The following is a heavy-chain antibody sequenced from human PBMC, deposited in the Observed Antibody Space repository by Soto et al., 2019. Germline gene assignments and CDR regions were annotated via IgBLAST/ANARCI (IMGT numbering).Heavy chain of an antibody. V-gene: IGHV3-64D*06. CDR2: ISSNGGST. Sequence: GGSLRLSCSASGFTFSSYAMHWVRQAPGKGLEYVSAISSNGGSTYYADSVKGRFTISRDNSKNTLYLQMSSLRAEDTAVYYCVKDQGSYCSSTSCYPHNTYGMDVWGQGTTVTVSS. D-gene: IGHD2-2*01. J-gene: IGHJ6*02. CDR3: VKDQGSYCSSTSCYPHNTYGMDV. CDR1: GFTFSSYA.